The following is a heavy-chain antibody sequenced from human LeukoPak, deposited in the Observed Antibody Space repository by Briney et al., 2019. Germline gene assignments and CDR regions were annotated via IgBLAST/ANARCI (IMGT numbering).Heavy chain of an antibody. Sequence: ASVKVSCKASGYTFTDYNIHWVRQAPGQGLEWMGRFTPKSGGTNYAQKFQGRITMTSDTSISTAYMALSRLTSDDTALYFGARARRRDLYTDFNYWGQGTLVTVSS. CDR2: FTPKSGGT. D-gene: IGHD5-24*01. CDR1: GYTFTDYN. CDR3: ARARRRDLYTDFNY. J-gene: IGHJ4*02. V-gene: IGHV1-2*06.